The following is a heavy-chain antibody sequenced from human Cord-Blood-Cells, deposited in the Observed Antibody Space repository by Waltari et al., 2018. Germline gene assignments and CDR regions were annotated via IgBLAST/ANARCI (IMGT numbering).Heavy chain of an antibody. CDR3: ARVTTGTPSYYYGMDV. CDR2: IYYRGST. J-gene: IGHJ6*02. CDR1: GGSISSYY. Sequence: QVQLQESGPGLVKPSETLSLTCTVSGGSISSYYWIWIRQPPGKGLEWIWYIYYRGSTHHNPYLKSRITISVDTSKNQFALKLSSVTATDTAVYYCARVTTGTPSYYYGMDVWGQGTTVTVSS. V-gene: IGHV4-59*13. D-gene: IGHD1-1*01.